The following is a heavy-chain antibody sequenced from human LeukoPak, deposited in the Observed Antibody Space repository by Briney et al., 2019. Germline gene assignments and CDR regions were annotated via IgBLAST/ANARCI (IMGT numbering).Heavy chain of an antibody. V-gene: IGHV3-66*01. Sequence: GGSLRLSRAVSGFTDSSNYMSWVRQAPGKGLEWVSVIYSGGRKLYAASVKGRFTIPRGNDKHTLYLKMSTLRAEDTAVYYCARGPLDDYGSRSYKPDSYYGMDVWGQGTTVTASS. D-gene: IGHD3-10*01. CDR3: ARGPLDDYGSRSYKPDSYYGMDV. CDR1: GFTDSSNY. CDR2: IYSGGRK. J-gene: IGHJ6*02.